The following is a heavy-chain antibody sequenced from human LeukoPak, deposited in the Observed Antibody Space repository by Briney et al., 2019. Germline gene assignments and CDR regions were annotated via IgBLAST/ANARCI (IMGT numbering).Heavy chain of an antibody. CDR3: AREGVLLWFGATHYFDY. V-gene: IGHV3-66*01. Sequence: PGGSLRLSCAASGFTVSSNYMSWVRQAPGKGLEWVSVIYSGGSTYYADSVKGRFTISRDNSKNTLYLQMNSLRAEDTAVYYCAREGVLLWFGATHYFDYWGQGTLVTVSS. CDR2: IYSGGST. J-gene: IGHJ4*02. D-gene: IGHD3-10*01. CDR1: GFTVSSNY.